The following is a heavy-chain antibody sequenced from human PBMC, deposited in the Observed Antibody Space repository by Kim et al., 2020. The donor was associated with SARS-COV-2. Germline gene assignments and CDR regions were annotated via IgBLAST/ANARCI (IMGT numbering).Heavy chain of an antibody. Sequence: GGSLRLSCAASGFTFDDYAMHWVRQAPGKGLEWVSGISWNSGSIGYADSVKGRFTISRDNAKNSLYLQMNSLRAEDTALYYCAKGKSSYGDYRGNAFDIWGQGTMVTVSS. CDR3: AKGKSSYGDYRGNAFDI. D-gene: IGHD4-17*01. V-gene: IGHV3-9*01. CDR2: ISWNSGSI. J-gene: IGHJ3*02. CDR1: GFTFDDYA.